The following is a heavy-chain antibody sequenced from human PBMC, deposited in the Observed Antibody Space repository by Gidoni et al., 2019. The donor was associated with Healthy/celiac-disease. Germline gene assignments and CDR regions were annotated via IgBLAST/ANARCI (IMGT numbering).Heavy chain of an antibody. CDR3: AKASPGDYCSGGSCYSRYFQH. D-gene: IGHD2-15*01. CDR2: ISWNSGSI. Sequence: EVQLVESGGGLVQPGRSLRLSCAASGFTFDDYAMHWVRQAPGKGLEWVSGISWNSGSIGYADSVKGRFTISRDNAKNSLYLQMNSLRAEDTALYYCAKASPGDYCSGGSCYSRYFQHWGQGTLVTVSS. V-gene: IGHV3-9*01. CDR1: GFTFDDYA. J-gene: IGHJ1*01.